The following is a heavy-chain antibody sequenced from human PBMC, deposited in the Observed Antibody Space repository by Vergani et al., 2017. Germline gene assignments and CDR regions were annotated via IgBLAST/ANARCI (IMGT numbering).Heavy chain of an antibody. CDR1: GGTFSSYT. J-gene: IGHJ5*02. Sequence: FQLVQSGAEVKKPGSSLKVSCKASGGTFSSYTISWVRQAPGQGLEWMGRVIPILGIANYAQKFHGRVTITADKSTSTAYMELSSLRSEDTAVYYCASQDSSYDSANWFDPWGQGTLVTVSS. CDR2: VIPILGIA. CDR3: ASQDSSYDSANWFDP. V-gene: IGHV1-69*02. D-gene: IGHD5-12*01.